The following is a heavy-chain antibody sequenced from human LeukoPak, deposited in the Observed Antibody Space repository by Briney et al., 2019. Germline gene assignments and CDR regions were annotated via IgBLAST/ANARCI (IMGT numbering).Heavy chain of an antibody. CDR2: IIPIFGTA. CDR3: ATRPPGPSHYYGSGPHYYYGMDV. D-gene: IGHD3-10*01. CDR1: GGTFSSYA. Sequence: GASVKVSRKASGGTFSSYAISWVRQAPGQGLEWMGGIIPIFGTANYAQKFQGRVTITADESTSTAYMELSSLRSEDTAVYYCATRPPGPSHYYGSGPHYYYGMDVWGKGTTVTVSS. J-gene: IGHJ6*04. V-gene: IGHV1-69*13.